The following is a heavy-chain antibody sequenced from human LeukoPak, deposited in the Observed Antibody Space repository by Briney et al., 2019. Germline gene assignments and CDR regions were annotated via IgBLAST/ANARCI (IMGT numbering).Heavy chain of an antibody. J-gene: IGHJ3*02. D-gene: IGHD1-1*01. Sequence: TGGSLRLSCAASGFTFSSYWMHWVRQAPGKGLVWVSRINSDGTTTTYADSVKGRFTISRDNAKNTLYLQMNSLGAEDTAVYYCARGTWTNAFDIWGQGTMVTVSS. CDR2: INSDGTTT. CDR1: GFTFSSYW. CDR3: ARGTWTNAFDI. V-gene: IGHV3-74*01.